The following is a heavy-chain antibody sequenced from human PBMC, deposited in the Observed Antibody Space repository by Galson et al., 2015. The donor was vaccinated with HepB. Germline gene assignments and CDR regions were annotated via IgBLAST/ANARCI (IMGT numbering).Heavy chain of an antibody. J-gene: IGHJ6*03. CDR3: AKTLGYCSGGSCYSGYYYMDV. CDR1: GFTFSNDW. V-gene: IGHV3-30*18. CDR2: ISYDGSNK. Sequence: SLRLSCAASGFTFSNDWMNWVRQAPGKGLEWVADISYDGSNKYCADSVKGRFTISRDNSKNTLYLQMNSLRAEDTAVYYCAKTLGYCSGGSCYSGYYYMDVWGKGATSTVSS. D-gene: IGHD2-15*01.